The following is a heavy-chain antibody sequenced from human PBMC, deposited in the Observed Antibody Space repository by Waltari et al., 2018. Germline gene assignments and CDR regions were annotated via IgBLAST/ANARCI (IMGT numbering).Heavy chain of an antibody. CDR2: IYYSGSP. CDR3: ARDRGWRYYDSSGYYYVGFDY. CDR1: GGSISSHY. J-gene: IGHJ4*02. Sequence: QVQLQESGPGLVKPSETLSLTCTVSGGSISSHYWSWIRQPPGKGLEWIGYIYYSGSPNYNPPLKSRVTISVDTSKNQFSLKLSSVTAADTAVYYCARDRGWRYYDSSGYYYVGFDYWGQGTLVTVSS. D-gene: IGHD3-22*01. V-gene: IGHV4-59*11.